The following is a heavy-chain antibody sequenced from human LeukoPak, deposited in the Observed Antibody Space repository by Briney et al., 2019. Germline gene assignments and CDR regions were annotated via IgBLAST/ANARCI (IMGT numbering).Heavy chain of an antibody. CDR2: IYYSGST. CDR3: AREVRTYYYGSGSSDNWFDP. V-gene: IGHV4-59*01. CDR1: GGSISSYY. J-gene: IGHJ5*02. D-gene: IGHD3-10*01. Sequence: SETPSLTCTVSGGSISSYYWSWIRQPPGKGLEWIGYIYYSGSTNYNPSLKSRVTISVDTSKNQFSLKLSSVTAADTAVYYCAREVRTYYYGSGSSDNWFDPWGQGTLVTVSS.